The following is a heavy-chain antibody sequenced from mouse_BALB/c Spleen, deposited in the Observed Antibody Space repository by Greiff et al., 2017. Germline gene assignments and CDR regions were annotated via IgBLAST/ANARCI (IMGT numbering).Heavy chain of an antibody. J-gene: IGHJ2*01. CDR2: IRLKSNNYAT. CDR1: GFTFSNYW. V-gene: IGHV6-6*02. CDR3: TRRDYFDY. Sequence: EVQGVESGGGLVQPGGSMKLSCVASGFTFSNYWMNWVRQSPEKGLEWVAEIRLKSNNYATHYAESVKGRFTISRDDSKSSVYLQMNNLRAEDTGIYYCTRRDYFDYCGQGTTLTVSS.